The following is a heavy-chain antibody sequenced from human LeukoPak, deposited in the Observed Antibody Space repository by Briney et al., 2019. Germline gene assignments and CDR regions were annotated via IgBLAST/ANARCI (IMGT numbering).Heavy chain of an antibody. J-gene: IGHJ4*02. CDR2: ISYDESNK. Sequence: GGSLRLSCAASGFTFSSYAMHWVRQAPGKGLEWVAVISYDESNKYYADSVKGRFTISRDNSKNTLYLQMNSLRAEDTAVYYCARAASGWYYFDYWGQGTLVTVSS. V-gene: IGHV3-30-3*01. D-gene: IGHD6-19*01. CDR3: ARAASGWYYFDY. CDR1: GFTFSSYA.